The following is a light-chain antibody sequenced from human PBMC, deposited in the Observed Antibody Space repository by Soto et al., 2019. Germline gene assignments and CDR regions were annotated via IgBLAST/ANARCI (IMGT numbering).Light chain of an antibody. CDR1: QSISSW. CDR3: QQYNTYSWT. CDR2: KAS. J-gene: IGKJ1*01. Sequence: DIQMTQSPSTLSASVGDRVTITCRASQSISSWLAWYQQKPGKAPKLLIYKASSLQSGVPSTFSGSGSGTEFTLTISSAQPDDFATYYCQQYNTYSWTFGQGTKVEIK. V-gene: IGKV1-5*03.